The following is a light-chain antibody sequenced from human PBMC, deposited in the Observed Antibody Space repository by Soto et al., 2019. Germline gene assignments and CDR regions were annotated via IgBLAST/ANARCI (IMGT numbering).Light chain of an antibody. V-gene: IGKV1-27*01. Sequence: DIQMTQSPSSLSASVGDRVTITCRASQGISSYLAWYQQKPGKVPKLLIYATSTLQSGVPSRFSGSGSGTDFTLTISSLQPEDVATDYYQKYYSSPPLTFGGGTKVEIK. CDR2: ATS. CDR1: QGISSY. CDR3: QKYYSSPPLT. J-gene: IGKJ4*02.